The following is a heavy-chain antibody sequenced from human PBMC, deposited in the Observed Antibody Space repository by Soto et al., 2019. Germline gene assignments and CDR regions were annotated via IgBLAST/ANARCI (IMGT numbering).Heavy chain of an antibody. Sequence: SETLSLTCTVSGGSVSSGSYYWSWIRQPPGKGLEWIGYIYYSGSTNYNPSLKSRVTISVDTSKNQFSLKLSSVTAADTAVYYCARAALFRWLLNYFDYWGQATLVTVSS. V-gene: IGHV4-61*01. CDR1: GGSVSSGSYY. D-gene: IGHD3-22*01. CDR2: IYYSGST. J-gene: IGHJ4*02. CDR3: ARAALFRWLLNYFDY.